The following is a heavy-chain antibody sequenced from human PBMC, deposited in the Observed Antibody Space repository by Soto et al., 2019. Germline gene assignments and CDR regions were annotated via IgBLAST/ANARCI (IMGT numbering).Heavy chain of an antibody. Sequence: QMHLVQSGAEVKKPGSSVKVSCKASGGTFSNYAISWVRQAPGQGLEWMGGIIPIFGTSHYAQKVQGRVTITADRSTTTAYMELSSLISEDTAVYYCARDSGAGMTTVIEFDPWGQGTLVTVSS. CDR3: ARDSGAGMTTVIEFDP. V-gene: IGHV1-69*06. D-gene: IGHD4-17*01. CDR1: GGTFSNYA. CDR2: IIPIFGTS. J-gene: IGHJ5*02.